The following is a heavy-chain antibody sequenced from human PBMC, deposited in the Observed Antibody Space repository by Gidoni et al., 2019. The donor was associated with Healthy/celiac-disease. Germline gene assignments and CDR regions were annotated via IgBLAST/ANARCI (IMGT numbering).Heavy chain of an antibody. D-gene: IGHD2-15*01. CDR3: AREGCSGGSCPYYYYYYMDV. Sequence: EVQLVESGGGLVQPGGSLRLSCAAPGFTGSRNYMSWVRQAPGKGLEGVSVIYSGGSTYYADSVKGRFTISRDNSKNTLYLQMNSLRAEDTAVYYCAREGCSGGSCPYYYYYYMDVWGKGTTVTVSS. J-gene: IGHJ6*03. CDR1: GFTGSRNY. V-gene: IGHV3-66*01. CDR2: IYSGGST.